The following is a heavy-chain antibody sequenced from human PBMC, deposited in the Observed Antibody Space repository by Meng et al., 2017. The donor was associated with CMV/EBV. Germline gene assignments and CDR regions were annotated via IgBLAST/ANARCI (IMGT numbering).Heavy chain of an antibody. CDR2: ISPSSGDT. Sequence: ASVKVSCKASGYSFTGHHIHWVRQTPGQGLEWMGWISPSSGDTNYAQKFQGRVTMTRDTSITTVYMEVSSLRSDDTAVYYCARDYYDFWSGYYRALGTYYYYGMDVWGQGTTVTVSS. CDR1: GYSFTGHH. J-gene: IGHJ6*02. CDR3: ARDYYDFWSGYYRALGTYYYYGMDV. V-gene: IGHV1-2*02. D-gene: IGHD3-3*01.